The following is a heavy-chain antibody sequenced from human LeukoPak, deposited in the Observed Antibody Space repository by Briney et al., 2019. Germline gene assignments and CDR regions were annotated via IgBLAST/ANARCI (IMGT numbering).Heavy chain of an antibody. V-gene: IGHV3-23*01. CDR1: GFTFSNAW. J-gene: IGHJ4*02. D-gene: IGHD3-3*01. CDR2: ISGSGGST. Sequence: GGSLRLSCAASGFTFSNAWMSWVRQAPGKGLEWVSAISGSGGSTYYADSVKGRFTISRDNSKNTLYLQMNSLRAEDTAVYYCAKDSGVAGFDYWGQGTLVTVSS. CDR3: AKDSGVAGFDY.